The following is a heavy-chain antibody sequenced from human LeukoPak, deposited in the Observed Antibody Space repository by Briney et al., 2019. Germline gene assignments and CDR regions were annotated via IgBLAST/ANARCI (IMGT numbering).Heavy chain of an antibody. CDR1: GGSISSSGHS. J-gene: IGHJ5*02. Sequence: SETLSLTCTVSGGSISSSGHSWGWIRQPPGKGLEWTGTIYYTGRTYYNPSLESRLTISVDTSKNQFSLKLTSVTAADTAMYYCAQSLGSGNWIGNWFDPWGQGTLVTVSS. V-gene: IGHV4-39*01. D-gene: IGHD1-1*01. CDR3: AQSLGSGNWIGNWFDP. CDR2: IYYTGRT.